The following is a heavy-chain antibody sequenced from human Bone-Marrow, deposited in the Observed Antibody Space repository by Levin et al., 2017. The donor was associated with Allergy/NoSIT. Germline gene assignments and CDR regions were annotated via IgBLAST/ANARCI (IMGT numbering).Heavy chain of an antibody. J-gene: IGHJ4*02. CDR2: MNPNSGNT. Sequence: ASVKVSCKASGYTFTSYDINWVRQATGQGLEWMGWMNPNSGNTGYAQKFQGRVTMTRNTSISTAYMELSSLTSEDTAVYYCARGELRDGYNLDYWGQGTLVTVSS. CDR1: GYTFTSYD. D-gene: IGHD5-24*01. V-gene: IGHV1-8*01. CDR3: ARGELRDGYNLDY.